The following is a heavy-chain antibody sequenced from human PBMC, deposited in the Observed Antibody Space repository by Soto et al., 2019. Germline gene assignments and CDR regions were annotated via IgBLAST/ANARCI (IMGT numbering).Heavy chain of an antibody. CDR1: GYRFTNFW. D-gene: IGHD1-26*01. J-gene: IGHJ4*03. CDR3: AKTYSGDRNDAFDI. Sequence: GESLKISCTGSGYRFTNFWIGWVRQMPGKGLEWMGIIYPGDSDTTYGPSFEGQVTFSADRSTSTAYLEWSSLRASDTAMYYCAKTYSGDRNDAFDIWGQGTLVTVSS. CDR2: IYPGDSDT. V-gene: IGHV5-51*01.